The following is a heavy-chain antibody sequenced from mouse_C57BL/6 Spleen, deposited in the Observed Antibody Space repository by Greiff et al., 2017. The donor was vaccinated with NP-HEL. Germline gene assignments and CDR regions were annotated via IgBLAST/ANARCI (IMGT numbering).Heavy chain of an antibody. D-gene: IGHD4-1*01. CDR1: GFTFSSYG. Sequence: DVKLVESGGDLVKPGGSLKLSCAASGFTFSSYGMSWVRQTPDKRLEWVATISSGGSYTYYPDSVKGRFTISRDNAKNTLYLQMSSLKAEDTAMYYCARRALNWDYFDYWGQGTTLTVSS. J-gene: IGHJ2*01. V-gene: IGHV5-6*02. CDR2: ISSGGSYT. CDR3: ARRALNWDYFDY.